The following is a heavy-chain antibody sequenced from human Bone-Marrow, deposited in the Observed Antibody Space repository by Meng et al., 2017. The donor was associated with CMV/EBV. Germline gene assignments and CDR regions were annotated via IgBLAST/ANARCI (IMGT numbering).Heavy chain of an antibody. Sequence: GGSLRLSCAASGFTFNRYAMSWVRHAPGKGVEWVSAISGSGGTTYYADSVKGRFTISRDNSRNTLFLQMNSLRAEDTAVYYCAKDGGWSYLDYWGQGTLVTVSS. D-gene: IGHD2-15*01. CDR2: ISGSGGTT. CDR3: AKDGGWSYLDY. V-gene: IGHV3-23*01. J-gene: IGHJ4*01. CDR1: GFTFNRYA.